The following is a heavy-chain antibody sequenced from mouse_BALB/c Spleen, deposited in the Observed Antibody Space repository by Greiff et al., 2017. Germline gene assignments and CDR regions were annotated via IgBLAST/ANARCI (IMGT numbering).Heavy chain of an antibody. CDR1: GFTFSSYA. J-gene: IGHJ4*01. D-gene: IGHD2-14*01. CDR2: ISSGGSYT. CDR3: ARDRYDDYAMDY. Sequence: EVKVVESGGGLVKPGGSLKLSCAASGFTFSSYAMSWVRQSPEKRLEWVAEISSGGSYTYYPDTVTGRFTISRDNAKNTLYLEMSSLRSEDTAMYYCARDRYDDYAMDYWGQGTSVTVSS. V-gene: IGHV5-9-4*01.